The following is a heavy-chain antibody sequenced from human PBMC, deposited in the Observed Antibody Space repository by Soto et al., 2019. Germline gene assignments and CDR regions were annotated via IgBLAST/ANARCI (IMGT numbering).Heavy chain of an antibody. CDR2: ISGSGGST. V-gene: IGHV3-23*01. D-gene: IGHD2-15*01. Sequence: GGSLRLSCAASGFTVSSYAMSWVRQAPGKGLEWVSAISGSGGSTYYADSVKGRFTISRDNSKNTLYLQMNSLRADDTAVYYCAKDLASGGSETNYWGQGTLVTVSS. CDR1: GFTVSSYA. J-gene: IGHJ4*02. CDR3: AKDLASGGSETNY.